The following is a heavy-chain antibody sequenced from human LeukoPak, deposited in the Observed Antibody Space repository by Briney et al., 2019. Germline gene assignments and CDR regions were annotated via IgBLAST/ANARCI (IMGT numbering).Heavy chain of an antibody. V-gene: IGHV3-48*03. CDR3: ARDPPTSGAFEY. Sequence: PGGSLRLSCAASGFIFSSYEMNWVRQAPGKGLEWVSYISGSGTTMYYGDSVKGRFTVSRDYAKDSLYLQMNSLRAEDTAVYYCARDPPTSGAFEYWGQGTLVTVSS. J-gene: IGHJ4*02. CDR2: ISGSGTTM. D-gene: IGHD1-26*01. CDR1: GFIFSSYE.